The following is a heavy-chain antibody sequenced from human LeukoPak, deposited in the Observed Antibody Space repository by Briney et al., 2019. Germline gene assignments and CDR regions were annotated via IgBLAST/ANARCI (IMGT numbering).Heavy chain of an antibody. V-gene: IGHV3-11*04. Sequence: PGGSLRLSCTASGFTFGDYAMSWVRQAPGKGLEWVSYISSSGSSIYYADSVKGRFTISRDNAKDSLYLQMNSLRTEDTAVYYCAKDVAYTFDYWGQGTLVTVSS. CDR2: ISSSGSSI. CDR3: AKDVAYTFDY. J-gene: IGHJ4*02. CDR1: GFTFGDYA. D-gene: IGHD3-16*01.